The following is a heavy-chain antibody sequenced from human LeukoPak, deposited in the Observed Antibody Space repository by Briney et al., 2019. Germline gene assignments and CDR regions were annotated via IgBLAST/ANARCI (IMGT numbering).Heavy chain of an antibody. CDR2: IIPIFGTA. J-gene: IGHJ4*02. D-gene: IGHD1-1*01. V-gene: IGHV1-69*05. CDR1: GGTFSSYT. CDR3: ARDTDDEGFDY. Sequence: ASVKVSCKASGGTFSSYTFSWVRQAPGQGLEWMGGIIPIFGTANYAQKLQGRVTMTTDTSTSTAYMELRSLRSDDTAMYYCARDTDDEGFDYWGQGTLVTVSS.